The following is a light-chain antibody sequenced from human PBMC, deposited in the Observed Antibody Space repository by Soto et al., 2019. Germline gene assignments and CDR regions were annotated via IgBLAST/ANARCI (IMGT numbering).Light chain of an antibody. Sequence: QSSLPQPPSASGSPGQSLTISCTGTSSDVGGYNYVSWYQQHPGKAPKLMIYEVSKRPSGVPDRFSGSKSGNTASLTVSGLQAEDEADYYCSSYAGRNNYVFGTGTKVTVL. V-gene: IGLV2-8*01. CDR2: EVS. J-gene: IGLJ1*01. CDR3: SSYAGRNNYV. CDR1: SSDVGGYNY.